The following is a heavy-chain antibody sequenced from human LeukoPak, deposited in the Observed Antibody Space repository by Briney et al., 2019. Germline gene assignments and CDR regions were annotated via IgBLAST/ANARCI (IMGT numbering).Heavy chain of an antibody. D-gene: IGHD2-2*01. J-gene: IGHJ4*02. CDR3: ARSEYQPYFDY. Sequence: PSETLSRTCTVSGGSISSYYWSWIRQPPGKGLEWIGYIYYSGSTNYNPSLKSRVTISVDTSKNQFSLKLSSVTAADTAVYYCARSEYQPYFDYWGQGTLVTVSS. CDR1: GGSISSYY. CDR2: IYYSGST. V-gene: IGHV4-59*01.